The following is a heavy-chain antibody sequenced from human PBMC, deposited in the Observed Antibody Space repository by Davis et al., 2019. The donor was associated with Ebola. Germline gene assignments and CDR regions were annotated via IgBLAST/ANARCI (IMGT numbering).Heavy chain of an antibody. Sequence: SETLSLTCTVSGGSISSYYWSWIRQPPGKGLEWIGYIYYSGSTNYNPSLKSRVTISVDTSKNQFSLKLSSVTAADTAVYYCARVDYDFWSGYNWFDPRGQGTLVTVSS. D-gene: IGHD3-3*01. J-gene: IGHJ5*02. CDR3: ARVDYDFWSGYNWFDP. CDR1: GGSISSYY. V-gene: IGHV4-59*01. CDR2: IYYSGST.